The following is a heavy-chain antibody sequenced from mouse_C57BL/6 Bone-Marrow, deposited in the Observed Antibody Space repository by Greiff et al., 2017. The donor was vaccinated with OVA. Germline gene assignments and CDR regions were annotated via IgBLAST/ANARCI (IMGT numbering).Heavy chain of an antibody. Sequence: EVKLVESGGGLVKPGGSLKLSCAASGFTFSSYAMSWVRQTPEKRLEWVATISAGGSYTYYPDNVKGRFTISRDNAKNNLYLQRSHLKSEDTAMYYCARDRLGPGYWGQGTTLTVSS. D-gene: IGHD4-1*01. CDR3: ARDRLGPGY. CDR2: ISAGGSYT. V-gene: IGHV5-4*03. CDR1: GFTFSSYA. J-gene: IGHJ2*01.